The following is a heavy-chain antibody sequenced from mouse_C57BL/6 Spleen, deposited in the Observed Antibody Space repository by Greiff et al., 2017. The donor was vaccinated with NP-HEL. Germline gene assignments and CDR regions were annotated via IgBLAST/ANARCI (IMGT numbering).Heavy chain of an antibody. J-gene: IGHJ1*03. CDR2: IYPGSGST. V-gene: IGHV1-55*01. CDR3: AMTPFYYGSRGGYFDV. D-gene: IGHD1-1*01. Sequence: QVQLKQPGAELVKPGASVKMSCKASGYTFTSYWITWVKQRPGQGLEWIGDIYPGSGSTNYNEKFKSKATLTVDTSSSTAYMQLSSLTSEDSAVYYCAMTPFYYGSRGGYFDVWGTGTTVTVSS. CDR1: GYTFTSYW.